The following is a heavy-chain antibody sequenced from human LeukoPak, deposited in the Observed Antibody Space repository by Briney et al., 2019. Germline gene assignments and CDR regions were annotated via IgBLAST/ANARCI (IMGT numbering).Heavy chain of an antibody. D-gene: IGHD5-12*01. CDR2: IYPGDSDT. Sequence: LGESLQISCKASGYSFTTYWIGWVRQMPGKGLEWVGNIYPGDSDTRYSPSFQGRVTISVDKSIGTAYLQWSSLKASDTAIYYCARRNGYDSSYYFDYWGQGNLVTVSS. J-gene: IGHJ4*02. CDR1: GYSFTTYW. V-gene: IGHV5-51*01. CDR3: ARRNGYDSSYYFDY.